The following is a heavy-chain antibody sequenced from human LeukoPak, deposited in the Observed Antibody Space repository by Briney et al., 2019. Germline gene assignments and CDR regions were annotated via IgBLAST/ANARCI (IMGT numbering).Heavy chain of an antibody. Sequence: GGSLRLSCAASGFTLSNYWMSWIRQAPGKGLEWVAHIKHDGSERHYVDSVRGRFTISRDIAKNSLYLQMDSLRAEDTAVYYCARDSGSGGPWGQGTLVTVSS. CDR1: GFTLSNYW. V-gene: IGHV3-7*01. J-gene: IGHJ5*02. CDR3: ARDSGSGGP. D-gene: IGHD6-19*01. CDR2: IKHDGSER.